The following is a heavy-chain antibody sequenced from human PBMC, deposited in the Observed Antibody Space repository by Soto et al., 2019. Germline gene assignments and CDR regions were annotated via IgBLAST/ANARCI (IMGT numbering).Heavy chain of an antibody. D-gene: IGHD6-13*01. J-gene: IGHJ6*02. V-gene: IGHV1-69*13. Sequence: SVQVSCKASGGTFSSYAISWVRQAPGQGLEWMGGIIPIFGTANYAQKFQGRVTITADESTSTAYMELSSLRSEDTAVYYCARGPCSSSWDYYYYYGMDVWGQGTTVTVSS. CDR1: GGTFSSYA. CDR2: IIPIFGTA. CDR3: ARGPCSSSWDYYYYYGMDV.